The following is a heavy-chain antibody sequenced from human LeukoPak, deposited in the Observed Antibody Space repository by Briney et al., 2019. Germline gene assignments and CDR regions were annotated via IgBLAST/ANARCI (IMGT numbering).Heavy chain of an antibody. CDR1: GFTFSNAW. J-gene: IGHJ4*02. Sequence: GGSLRLSCAASGFTFSNAWMSWVRQAPGKGLEWVGRIKSKTDGGTTDYAAPVTGRFTIPRDDSKNTLYLQMNSPKTEDTAVYYCTTEITMVRGVIGFDYWGRGTLVTVSS. CDR2: IKSKTDGGTT. D-gene: IGHD3-10*01. V-gene: IGHV3-15*01. CDR3: TTEITMVRGVIGFDY.